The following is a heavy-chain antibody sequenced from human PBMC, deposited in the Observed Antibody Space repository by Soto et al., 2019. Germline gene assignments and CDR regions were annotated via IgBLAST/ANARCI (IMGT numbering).Heavy chain of an antibody. CDR2: IHYSGSN. V-gene: IGHV4-61*01. J-gene: IGHJ4*02. CDR1: GGSFNIGTYY. D-gene: IGHD2-21*01. CDR3: TRGGDAYKNGH. Sequence: ETLSLTYTVPGGSFNIGTYYSGWIRQPPGKGLEWIGFIHYSGSNNYNPSLKSRVTMSVDTSKNQFSLKLTSVNAADTAVYYCTRGGDAYKNGHWGQGTLVTVS.